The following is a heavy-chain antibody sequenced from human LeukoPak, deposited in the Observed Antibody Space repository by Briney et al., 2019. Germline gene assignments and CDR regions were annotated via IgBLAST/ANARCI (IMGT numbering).Heavy chain of an antibody. CDR1: GYTFSSYG. V-gene: IGHV1-18*01. CDR2: ISVYNGNT. J-gene: IGHJ6*03. D-gene: IGHD6-19*01. Sequence: ASAKVSCKASGYTFSSYGINWVRQAPGQGLEWMGWISVYNGNTNYAQKIQGRVTMTTDTSTNTAYMELRSLRSDDTAVYYCARGDSSGWYHNYYYYMDVWGKGTTVTVSS. CDR3: ARGDSSGWYHNYYYYMDV.